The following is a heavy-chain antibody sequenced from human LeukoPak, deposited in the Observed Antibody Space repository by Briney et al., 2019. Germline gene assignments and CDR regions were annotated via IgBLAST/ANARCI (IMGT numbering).Heavy chain of an antibody. CDR1: GGSISSYY. D-gene: IGHD3-10*01. Sequence: SETLSLTCSVSGGSISSYYWIWIRQPAGKELEWIGRIYTSGSTNYNPSLKSRVTMSVDTSKNQFSLKLSSVTAADTVVYYCARDLVWFGEGDWFDPWGQGSLVTVSS. CDR2: IYTSGST. J-gene: IGHJ5*02. V-gene: IGHV4-4*07. CDR3: ARDLVWFGEGDWFDP.